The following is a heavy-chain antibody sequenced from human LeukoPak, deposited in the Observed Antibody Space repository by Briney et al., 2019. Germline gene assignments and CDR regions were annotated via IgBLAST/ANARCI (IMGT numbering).Heavy chain of an antibody. CDR1: GYTFIGYY. D-gene: IGHD6-19*01. CDR2: INPNSGGT. CDR3: ARYSSGWYSAFDI. V-gene: IGHV1-2*02. Sequence: ASVKVSCKASGYTFIGYYMHWVRQAPGQGLEWMGWINPNSGGTNYAQKFQGRVTMTRDTSISTAYMELSRLRSDDTAVYYCARYSSGWYSAFDIWGQGTMVTVSS. J-gene: IGHJ3*02.